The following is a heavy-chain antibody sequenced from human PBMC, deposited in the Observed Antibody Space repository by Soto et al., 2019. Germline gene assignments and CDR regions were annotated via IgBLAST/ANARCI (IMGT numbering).Heavy chain of an antibody. D-gene: IGHD2-2*01. CDR1: GGTFSSYT. J-gene: IGHJ3*02. Sequence: QVQLVQSGAEVKKPGSSVKVSCKASGGTFSSYTISWVRQAPGQGLEWMGRIIPILGIANYAQKFQGRVTITADKSTSTGYMELSSMRSEDTAVYYCAREITAAYAFDIWGQGTMVTVSS. CDR2: IIPILGIA. V-gene: IGHV1-69*08. CDR3: AREITAAYAFDI.